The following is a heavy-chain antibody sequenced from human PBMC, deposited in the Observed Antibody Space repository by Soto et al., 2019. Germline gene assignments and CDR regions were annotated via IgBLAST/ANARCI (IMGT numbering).Heavy chain of an antibody. CDR1: GGTFSSYA. J-gene: IGHJ6*02. Sequence: QVQLVQSGAEVKKPGSSVKVSCKASGGTFSSYAISWVRQAPGQGLEWMGGIIPIFGTANYAQKFQGRVTITADESTSTAYMELSSLRSEDTAVYYCARGVDSSSALSYYYDGMDVWGQGTTVTVSS. V-gene: IGHV1-69*01. D-gene: IGHD6-6*01. CDR2: IIPIFGTA. CDR3: ARGVDSSSALSYYYDGMDV.